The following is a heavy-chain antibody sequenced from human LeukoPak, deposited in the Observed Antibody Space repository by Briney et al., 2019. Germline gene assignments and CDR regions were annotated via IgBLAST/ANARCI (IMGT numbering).Heavy chain of an antibody. J-gene: IGHJ3*02. Sequence: GGSLRLSCAASGFTVSSNYMSWVRQAPGKGLEWVSVIYSGGSTYYADSVKGRFTISRDNSKNTLYLQMNSLRAEDTAVYYCAREGPSYYDSSGYYYSSDDAFDIWGQGTMVTVSS. V-gene: IGHV3-53*01. D-gene: IGHD3-22*01. CDR1: GFTVSSNY. CDR2: IYSGGST. CDR3: AREGPSYYDSSGYYYSSDDAFDI.